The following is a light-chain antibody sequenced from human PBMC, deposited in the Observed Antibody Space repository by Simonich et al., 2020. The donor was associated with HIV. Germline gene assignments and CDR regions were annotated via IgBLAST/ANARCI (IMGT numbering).Light chain of an antibody. Sequence: EIVMTQSPATLSVSPGERATLSCRARQSVSSNLAWYQQKPGQAPRLHIYSASTRATGIPAKFSGSWSGTEFTLTISSMQSEDIAVYYCQQYNNRPLTFGGGTKVEIK. CDR2: SAS. V-gene: IGKV3-15*01. CDR3: QQYNNRPLT. CDR1: QSVSSN. J-gene: IGKJ4*01.